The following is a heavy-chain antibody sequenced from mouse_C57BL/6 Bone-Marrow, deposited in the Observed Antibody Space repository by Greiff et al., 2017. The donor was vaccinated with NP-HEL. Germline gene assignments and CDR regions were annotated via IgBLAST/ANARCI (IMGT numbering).Heavy chain of an antibody. Sequence: VQLQQPGAELVRPGTSVKLSCKASGYTFTSYWMHWVKQRPGQGLEWIGVIDPSASYTNYNQKFKGKATLTVDTSSSTAYMQLSSLTSEDSAVYYCARGTTVVASYYYAMDYWGQGTSVTVSS. D-gene: IGHD1-1*01. CDR2: IDPSASYT. J-gene: IGHJ4*01. CDR1: GYTFTSYW. V-gene: IGHV1-59*01. CDR3: ARGTTVVASYYYAMDY.